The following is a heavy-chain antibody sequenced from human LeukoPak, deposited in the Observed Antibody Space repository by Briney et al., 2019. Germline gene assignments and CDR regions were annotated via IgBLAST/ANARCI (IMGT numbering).Heavy chain of an antibody. J-gene: IGHJ4*02. Sequence: GGSLRLSCAASGFAASGFTFSTFGMHWVRQAPGKGLEWVANIKQDGSEKYYVDSVKGRFTISRDNAKNSLYLQMNSLRAEDTAVYYCARDQPVAAAGYYFDYWGQGTLVTVSS. D-gene: IGHD6-13*01. CDR2: IKQDGSEK. CDR3: ARDQPVAAAGYYFDY. V-gene: IGHV3-7*01. CDR1: GFAASGFTFSTFG.